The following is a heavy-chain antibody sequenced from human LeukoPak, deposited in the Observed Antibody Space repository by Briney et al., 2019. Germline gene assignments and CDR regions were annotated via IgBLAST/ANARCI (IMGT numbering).Heavy chain of an antibody. J-gene: IGHJ4*02. CDR1: GFTFNSYG. D-gene: IGHD2/OR15-2a*01. V-gene: IGHV3-30*03. CDR2: ISYDGSSK. Sequence: RQSLRLSCAASGFTFNSYGMHWVRQAPGKGLEWVAGISYDGSSKYYIDSVKGRFTISRDNSKNTLFLQMNSLRAEDTAVYYCARGENSKTYPVSGYWGQGTLVTVSS. CDR3: ARGENSKTYPVSGY.